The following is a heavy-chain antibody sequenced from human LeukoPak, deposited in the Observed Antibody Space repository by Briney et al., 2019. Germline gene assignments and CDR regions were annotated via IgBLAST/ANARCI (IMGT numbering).Heavy chain of an antibody. D-gene: IGHD3-22*01. V-gene: IGHV3-21*01. CDR1: GFTFSSYS. CDR3: ARELYYYDSSGYYYFDY. Sequence: GGSLRLSXAASGFTFSSYSMNWVRQAPGKGLEWVSSISSSSSYIYYADSVKGRFTISRDNAKNSLYLQMNSLRAEDTAVYYCARELYYYDSSGYYYFDYWGQGTLVTVSS. CDR2: ISSSSSYI. J-gene: IGHJ4*02.